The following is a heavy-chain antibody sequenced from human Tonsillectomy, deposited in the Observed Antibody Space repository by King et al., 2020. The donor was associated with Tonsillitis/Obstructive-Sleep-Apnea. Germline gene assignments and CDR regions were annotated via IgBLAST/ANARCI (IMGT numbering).Heavy chain of an antibody. CDR1: GFTVSVNY. Sequence: VQLVESGGGLIQPGGSLRLSCAASGFTVSVNYMSWVRQAPGKWLEWVSVLYTGGNTSYANSVKGRFTISRDHSKNTLYLQMNSLRAEDTAVYYCARGLPFDYWGQGTLVTVSS. V-gene: IGHV3-53*01. CDR3: ARGLPFDY. J-gene: IGHJ4*02. CDR2: LYTGGNT.